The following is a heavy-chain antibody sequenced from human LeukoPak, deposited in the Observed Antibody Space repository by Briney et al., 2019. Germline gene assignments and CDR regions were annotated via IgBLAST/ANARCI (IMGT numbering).Heavy chain of an antibody. CDR2: IYYSGST. Sequence: KPSETLSLTCSVSGSSISSYYWSSIRQPPGKGPECIGYIYYSGSTNYNPSLKSRVTISVDTSKNQFSLKLNSVTAADTAVYYCARVLGGYLNFEYWGQGTLVTVSS. J-gene: IGHJ4*02. CDR1: GSSISSYY. V-gene: IGHV4-59*01. CDR3: ARVLGGYLNFEY. D-gene: IGHD5-12*01.